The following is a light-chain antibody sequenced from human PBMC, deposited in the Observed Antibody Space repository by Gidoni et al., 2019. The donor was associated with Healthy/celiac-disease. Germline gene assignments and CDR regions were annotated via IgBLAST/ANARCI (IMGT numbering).Light chain of an antibody. J-gene: IGKJ2*01. V-gene: IGKV3-11*01. Sequence: EIVLTQSPATLSLSPGERATLSCRASQSVSSYLAWYQQKPGQAPRLLIYDASNRATGIPAKFSGSGSGTDFTLTISSLEPEDFAVYYCQQRSNWPPGMYTFVQGTKLEIK. CDR3: QQRSNWPPGMYT. CDR1: QSVSSY. CDR2: DAS.